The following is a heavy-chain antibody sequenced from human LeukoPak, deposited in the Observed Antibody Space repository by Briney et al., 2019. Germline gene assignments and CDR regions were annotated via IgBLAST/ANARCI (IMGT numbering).Heavy chain of an antibody. D-gene: IGHD2-15*01. Sequence: ASVKVSCKASGYTFAGYYLFWVRQAPGQGLEWMGWINPNTGDTRYGQKFQGRVTLTRDTSIRTTYMELSSLRSDDTAVYYCARDERFCNGDNHYPDLGYWGQGTLVTVSS. V-gene: IGHV1-2*02. CDR1: GYTFAGYY. CDR2: INPNTGDT. CDR3: ARDERFCNGDNHYPDLGY. J-gene: IGHJ4*02.